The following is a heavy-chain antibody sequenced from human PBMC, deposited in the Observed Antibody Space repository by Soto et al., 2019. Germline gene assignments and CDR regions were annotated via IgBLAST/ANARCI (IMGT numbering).Heavy chain of an antibody. CDR2: SRNKVKKYTT. CDR1: GFSFSDYY. Sequence: GGSLRLSCAGSGFSFSDYYMDWVRQAPGKGLEWVGRSRNKVKKYTTEYAASVKGRFTISRDDSKNSLYLQMNSLKTDDTAVYYCARRSTALSNAFDIWGQGTMVNVS. CDR3: ARRSTALSNAFDI. V-gene: IGHV3-72*01. J-gene: IGHJ3*02. D-gene: IGHD3-16*02.